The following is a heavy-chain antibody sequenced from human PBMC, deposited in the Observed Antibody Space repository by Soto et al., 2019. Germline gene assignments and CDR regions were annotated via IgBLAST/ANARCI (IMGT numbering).Heavy chain of an antibody. CDR3: AFGVKLSGDHRDLHAVPTRRSSDL. V-gene: IGHV5-51*01. CDR2: IYPVDSDT. Sequence: LGESLQISCKGSGYSFTSYWNVLLRQMPEKDLEWMGIIYPVDSDTRYSPSFQGQVTISADKSISTAYLQWSSLKASDTAMYYCAFGVKLSGDHRDLHAVPTRRSSDL. J-gene: IGHJ2*01. CDR1: GYSFTSYW. D-gene: IGHD3-16*01.